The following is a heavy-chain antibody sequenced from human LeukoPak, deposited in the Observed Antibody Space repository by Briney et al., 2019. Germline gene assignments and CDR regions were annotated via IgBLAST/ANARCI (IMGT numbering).Heavy chain of an antibody. V-gene: IGHV3-23*01. CDR2: ISGSGGST. CDR3: AKTPTYYYDSNGHNWFDP. D-gene: IGHD3-22*01. Sequence: GGSLRLSCAASGFTFSSYAMSWVRQAPGKGLEWVSAISGSGGSTYYADSVKGRFTISRDNSKNTLYLQMNSLRAEDTAVYYCAKTPTYYYDSNGHNWFDPWGQGTLVTVSS. J-gene: IGHJ5*02. CDR1: GFTFSSYA.